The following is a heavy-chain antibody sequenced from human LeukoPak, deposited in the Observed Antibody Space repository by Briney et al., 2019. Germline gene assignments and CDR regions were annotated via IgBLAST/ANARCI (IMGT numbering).Heavy chain of an antibody. Sequence: SETLSLTCTVSGGSINNYYWSWIRQPPGKGPEWIGYISYSGSTNYNPSLKSRVTISVNTSKNQFSLKLSSVTAADTAVYYCARGEYGDYPVYWGQGTLVTVSS. CDR2: ISYSGST. J-gene: IGHJ4*02. D-gene: IGHD4-17*01. CDR3: ARGEYGDYPVY. V-gene: IGHV4-59*12. CDR1: GGSINNYY.